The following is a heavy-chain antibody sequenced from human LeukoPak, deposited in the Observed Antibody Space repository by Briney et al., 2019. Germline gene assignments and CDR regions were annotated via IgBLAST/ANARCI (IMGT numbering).Heavy chain of an antibody. CDR1: GGSISTYS. Sequence: PSETLSLTCTVSGGSISTYSWSWIRQPPGKGLEWIGYIYYSGNTNYNPSLKRRVTISVDTSKNQFSLKLSSVTAADTAVYYCARVRLVGYDILTGYYSFDYWGQGTLVTVSS. V-gene: IGHV4-59*01. D-gene: IGHD3-9*01. J-gene: IGHJ4*02. CDR3: ARVRLVGYDILTGYYSFDY. CDR2: IYYSGNT.